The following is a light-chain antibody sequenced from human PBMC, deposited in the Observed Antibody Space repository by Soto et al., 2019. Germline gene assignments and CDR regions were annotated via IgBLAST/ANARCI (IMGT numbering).Light chain of an antibody. V-gene: IGKV3-15*01. CDR1: QSVSSN. J-gene: IGKJ1*01. Sequence: ILMTQSPSTLSVSPGERATLSCRASQSVSSNFAWYQQKPGQAPRLLIYGASTRATGIPARFSGSGSGTEFTLTISSLQSEDFAVYYCQQYNNWPQTFGQGTKVDI. CDR3: QQYNNWPQT. CDR2: GAS.